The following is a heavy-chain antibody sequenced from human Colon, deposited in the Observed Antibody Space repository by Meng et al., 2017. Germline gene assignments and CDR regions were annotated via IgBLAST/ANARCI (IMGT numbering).Heavy chain of an antibody. V-gene: IGHV4-31*01. CDR1: GATINSGGYF. J-gene: IGHJ2*01. Sequence: PESGPGLVKPSQTLSLTRTVSGATINSGGYFWTWIRQLPGKGLEWIGYIDDSGTTKYNPSLKNSLTISRDTSKNEFSLKLGSVTAADTAVYYCARQVGKYWYFDVWGRGTLVTVSS. CDR2: IDDSGTT. D-gene: IGHD2-2*01. CDR3: ARQVGKYWYFDV.